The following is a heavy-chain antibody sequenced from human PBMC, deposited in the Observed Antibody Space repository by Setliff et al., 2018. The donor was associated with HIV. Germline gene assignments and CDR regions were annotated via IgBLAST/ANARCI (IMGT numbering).Heavy chain of an antibody. J-gene: IGHJ3*02. CDR1: GGTFGSYA. V-gene: IGHV1-69*10. CDR3: AIAYRPRALDI. D-gene: IGHD3-16*01. Sequence: GASVKVSCKASGGTFGSYAIHWVRQAPGQGLEWMGGIIPIVGQTNYAQKFQGRFTITADTSTNTAFMELTSLTSEDTAFYYGAIAYRPRALDIWGQGTMVTVSS. CDR2: IIPIVGQT.